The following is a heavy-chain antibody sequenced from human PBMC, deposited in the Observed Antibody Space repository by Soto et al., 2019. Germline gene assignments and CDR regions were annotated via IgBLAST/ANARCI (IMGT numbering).Heavy chain of an antibody. CDR1: GGTFSSYT. D-gene: IGHD1-1*01. V-gene: IGHV1-69*04. CDR2: IIPILGIA. Sequence: SVKVSCKASGGTFSSYTISWVRQAPGQGLEWMGRIIPILGIANYAQKFQGRVTITADKSTSTAYMELSSLRSEDTAVYYCARDARVQLERPGDYWGQGTLVTVSS. CDR3: ARDARVQLERPGDY. J-gene: IGHJ4*02.